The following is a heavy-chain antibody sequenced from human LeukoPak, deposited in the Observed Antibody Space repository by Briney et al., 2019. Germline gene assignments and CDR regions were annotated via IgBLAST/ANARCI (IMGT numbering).Heavy chain of an antibody. CDR2: IIPIFGTA. CDR1: GGTFSSYA. CDR3: ARYSSSWYRDYYYGMDV. V-gene: IGHV1-69*13. D-gene: IGHD6-13*01. J-gene: IGHJ6*02. Sequence: GASVKVSCKASGGTFSSYAISWVRQAPEQGLEWMGGIIPIFGTANYAQKFQGRVTITADESTSTAYMELSSLRSEDTAVYYCARYSSSWYRDYYYGMDVWGQGTTVTVSS.